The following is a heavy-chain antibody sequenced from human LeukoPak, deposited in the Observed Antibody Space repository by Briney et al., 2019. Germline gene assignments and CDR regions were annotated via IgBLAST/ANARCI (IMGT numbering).Heavy chain of an antibody. J-gene: IGHJ6*04. Sequence: SETLSLTCTVYGGSFSGCYWSWIRQPPGKGLEWIGEINHSGSTNYNPSLKSRVTISVDTSKNQFSLKLSSVTAADTAVYYCAGLRRGRGSGSYYRYYYYGMDVWGKGTTVTVSS. CDR3: AGLRRGRGSGSYYRYYYYGMDV. V-gene: IGHV4-34*01. CDR2: INHSGST. CDR1: GGSFSGCY. D-gene: IGHD3-10*01.